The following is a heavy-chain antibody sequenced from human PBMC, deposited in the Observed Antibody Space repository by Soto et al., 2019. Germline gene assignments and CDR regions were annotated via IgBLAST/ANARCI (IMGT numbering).Heavy chain of an antibody. CDR3: AKDPYLNDAFDI. CDR2: ISGSGGST. V-gene: IGHV3-23*01. Sequence: AISGSGGSTYYADSVKGRFTISRDNSKNTLYLQMNSLGAEDTAVYYCAKDPYLNDAFDIWGQGTMVTVSS. D-gene: IGHD2-21*01. J-gene: IGHJ3*02.